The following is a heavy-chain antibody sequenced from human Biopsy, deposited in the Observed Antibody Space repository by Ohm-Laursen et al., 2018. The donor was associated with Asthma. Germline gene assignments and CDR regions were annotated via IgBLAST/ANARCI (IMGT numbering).Heavy chain of an antibody. Sequence: SLRLSCSASGFSFDDCAMHWVRQAPGKGLEWVSRISWNSGNIDYAVSVKGRFTISRDNAKNALYLQMQSLRPEETAFYYCAKSADSYDSTDYLDFWGRGTLVTVSS. V-gene: IGHV3-9*01. J-gene: IGHJ4*01. D-gene: IGHD3-22*01. CDR2: ISWNSGNI. CDR1: GFSFDDCA. CDR3: AKSADSYDSTDYLDF.